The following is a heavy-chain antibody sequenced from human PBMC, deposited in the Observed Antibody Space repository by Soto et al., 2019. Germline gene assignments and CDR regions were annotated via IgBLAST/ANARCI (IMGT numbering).Heavy chain of an antibody. V-gene: IGHV3-23*01. CDR2: ISGSGGTT. CDR3: AKGGPAARTTDY. CDR1: GFTFSSCT. D-gene: IGHD1-26*01. J-gene: IGHJ4*02. Sequence: EVQLLESGGGLVQPGGSLRLSCAASGFTFSSCTMGWVRQAPGKGLEWVSTISGSGGTTYYADSAKGRFTISRDNSKNTLNLQMNSLRADDTAVYYCAKGGPAARTTDYWGQGTLVTVSS.